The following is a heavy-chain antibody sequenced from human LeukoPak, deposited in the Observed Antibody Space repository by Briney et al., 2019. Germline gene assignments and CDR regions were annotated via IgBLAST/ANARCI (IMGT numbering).Heavy chain of an antibody. Sequence: SVKVSCKASGGTFSSYTISWVRQAPGQGLEWMGRIIPILGIANYAQKFQGRVTITADKSTSTAYMELSSLRSEDTAVYYCATRLLWFGELPDWGQGTLVTVSS. CDR1: GGTFSSYT. J-gene: IGHJ4*02. D-gene: IGHD3-10*01. V-gene: IGHV1-69*02. CDR2: IIPILGIA. CDR3: ATRLLWFGELPD.